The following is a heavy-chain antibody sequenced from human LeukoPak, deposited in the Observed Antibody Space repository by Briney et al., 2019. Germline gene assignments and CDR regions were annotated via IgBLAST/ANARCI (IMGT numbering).Heavy chain of an antibody. D-gene: IGHD1-26*01. Sequence: PGGSLRLSCAASGFTFSSYSMNWVRQAPGKGLEWVSYISSSSSTIYYADSVKGRFTISRDNAKNSLYLQMNSLRAEDTAVYYCASLGRSGSYLGGIIDYWGQGTLVTVSS. V-gene: IGHV3-48*01. CDR3: ASLGRSGSYLGGIIDY. CDR1: GFTFSSYS. CDR2: ISSSSSTI. J-gene: IGHJ4*02.